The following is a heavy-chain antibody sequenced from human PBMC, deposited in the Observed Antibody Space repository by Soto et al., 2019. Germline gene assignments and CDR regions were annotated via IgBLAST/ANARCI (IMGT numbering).Heavy chain of an antibody. CDR1: CGSISNFY. CDR3: ARVSKGSWDAFDI. V-gene: IGHV4-59*01. CDR2: IYYSGST. D-gene: IGHD1-26*01. J-gene: IGHJ3*02. Sequence: ASETLPLPCTVSCGSISNFYWRWSRQPPGKGLEWIGYIYYSGSTNYNPSLKSRVTISVDTSKNQFSLKLSSVTAADTAVYYCARVSKGSWDAFDIWGQGTMVTVSS.